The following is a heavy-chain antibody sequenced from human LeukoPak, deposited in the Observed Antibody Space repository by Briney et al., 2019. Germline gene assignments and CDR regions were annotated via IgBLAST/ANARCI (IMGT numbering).Heavy chain of an antibody. CDR2: ISYDGSNK. CDR3: AKAKVAAPTYYYYGLDV. Sequence: PGGSLRLSCAASGFTFSSYGMHWVRQAPGKGLEWVAVISYDGSNKYYADSVKGRFTISRDNSKNTLYLQMNSLGAEDTAVYYCAKAKVAAPTYYYYGLDVWGQGTTVTVSS. J-gene: IGHJ6*02. D-gene: IGHD6-6*01. V-gene: IGHV3-30*18. CDR1: GFTFSSYG.